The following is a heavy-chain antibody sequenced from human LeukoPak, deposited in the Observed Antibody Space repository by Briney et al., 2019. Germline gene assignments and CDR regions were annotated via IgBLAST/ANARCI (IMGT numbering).Heavy chain of an antibody. Sequence: GGSLRLSCAASGFTFSSYSMNWVRQAPGKGLEWVSYISSSSDTIYYADSVKGRFTVSRGNAKNSLYLQMNSLRAEDTAVYYCASPVSYDSSGPDYWGQGTLVTVSS. D-gene: IGHD3-22*01. CDR3: ASPVSYDSSGPDY. V-gene: IGHV3-48*01. J-gene: IGHJ4*02. CDR1: GFTFSSYS. CDR2: ISSSSDTI.